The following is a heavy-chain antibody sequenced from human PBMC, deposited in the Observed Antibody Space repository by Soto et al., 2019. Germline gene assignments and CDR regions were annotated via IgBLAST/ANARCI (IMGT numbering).Heavy chain of an antibody. V-gene: IGHV1-69*01. CDR3: ARELTGAEYHYYGMDV. Sequence: QVQLVQSGAKVKKPGSSVKVSCKASGGTFSSYAISWVRQAPGQGLEWMGGIIPIFGTANYAQKFQGRVTITADESTSTAYMELSSLRSQDTAVYYCARELTGAEYHYYGMDVWGQGTTVTVSS. D-gene: IGHD1-26*01. CDR1: GGTFSSYA. CDR2: IIPIFGTA. J-gene: IGHJ6*02.